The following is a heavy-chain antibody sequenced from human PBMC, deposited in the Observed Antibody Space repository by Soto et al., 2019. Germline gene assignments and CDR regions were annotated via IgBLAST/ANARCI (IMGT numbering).Heavy chain of an antibody. V-gene: IGHV3-23*01. Sequence: GSLILSCAASGLTFSGYAMAWVRQAPGKGLEWVSSISGDGAITYYADSVKGRFTISRDNSRNTVYLQMNDLGAEDTALYYCAKDDVSVVRGVLDFWGQGTLVTVSS. CDR2: ISGDGAIT. D-gene: IGHD3-10*01. J-gene: IGHJ4*01. CDR3: AKDDVSVVRGVLDF. CDR1: GLTFSGYA.